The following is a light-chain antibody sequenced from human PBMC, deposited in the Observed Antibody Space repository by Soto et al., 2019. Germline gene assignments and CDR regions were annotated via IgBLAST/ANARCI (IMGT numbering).Light chain of an antibody. CDR1: QTIGRK. V-gene: IGKV1-39*01. CDR3: QQSYGTPYT. CDR2: AAS. Sequence: DIQMTQSPSSLSASVGDRVTITCRASQTIGRKLNWYQQRPGRAPHVVIFAASSLQSGVPSRFSGSGSGTEFTLTIHSLQPEDLATYFCQQSYGTPYTFGQGTKLEI. J-gene: IGKJ2*01.